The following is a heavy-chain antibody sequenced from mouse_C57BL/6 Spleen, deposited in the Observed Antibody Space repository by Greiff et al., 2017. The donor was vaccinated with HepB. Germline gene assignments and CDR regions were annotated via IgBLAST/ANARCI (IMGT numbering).Heavy chain of an antibody. J-gene: IGHJ3*01. CDR1: GYTFTDYY. Sequence: EVQLQQSGPVLVKPGASVKMSCKASGYTFTDYYMNWVKQSHGKSLEWIGVIYPYNGGTSYNQKFKGKATLTVDKSSSTAYMELNSLTSEDSAVYYCARRDYDYTWFAYWGQGTLVTVSA. V-gene: IGHV1-19*01. CDR3: ARRDYDYTWFAY. D-gene: IGHD2-4*01. CDR2: IYPYNGGT.